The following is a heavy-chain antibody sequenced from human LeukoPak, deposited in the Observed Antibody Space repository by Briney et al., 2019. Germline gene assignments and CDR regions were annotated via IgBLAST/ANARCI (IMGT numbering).Heavy chain of an antibody. D-gene: IGHD2-2*01. Sequence: ASVKVACKASGYTFTGYYMHWVRQAPGQGLEWMGWINTNTGNPTYAQGFTGRFVFSLDTSVSTAYLQISSLKAEDTAVYYCASGFGGYCSSTSCYASSFDYWGQGTLVTVSS. CDR1: GYTFTGYY. J-gene: IGHJ4*02. V-gene: IGHV7-4-1*02. CDR2: INTNTGNP. CDR3: ASGFGGYCSSTSCYASSFDY.